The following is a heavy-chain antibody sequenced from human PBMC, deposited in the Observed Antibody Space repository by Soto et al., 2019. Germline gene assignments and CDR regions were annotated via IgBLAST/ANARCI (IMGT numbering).Heavy chain of an antibody. Sequence: ASVKVSCMASGGTFSRYALSWVRPAPGQGLEWMGGIIPIFGTANYAQKFQGRVTITADESTSTAYMELSSLRSEDTAVYYCARDGCYGDYLYYFDYWGQGTLVTVSS. D-gene: IGHD4-17*01. V-gene: IGHV1-69*13. CDR3: ARDGCYGDYLYYFDY. J-gene: IGHJ4*02. CDR1: GGTFSRYA. CDR2: IIPIFGTA.